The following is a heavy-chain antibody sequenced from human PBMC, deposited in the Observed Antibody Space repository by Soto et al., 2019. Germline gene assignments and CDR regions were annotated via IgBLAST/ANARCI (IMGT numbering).Heavy chain of an antibody. CDR2: IYYSGST. J-gene: IGHJ4*02. CDR3: ARESIEQLQDYFDY. D-gene: IGHD6-6*01. Sequence: SETLSLTCTVSGGSISSYYWSWIRQPPGKGLEWIGYIYYSGSTNYNPSLKSRVTISVATSKNQFSLKLSTVTAADTAVYYCARESIEQLQDYFDYWGQGTLVTVSS. V-gene: IGHV4-59*01. CDR1: GGSISSYY.